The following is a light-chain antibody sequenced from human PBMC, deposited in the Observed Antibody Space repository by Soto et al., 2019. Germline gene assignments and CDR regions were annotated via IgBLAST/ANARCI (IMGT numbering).Light chain of an antibody. CDR2: AAS. V-gene: IGKV1-39*01. CDR3: QQYQSLT. Sequence: DIQMTQSPSSLSASVGDRVIITCRASQNIVTYLNWYQHKPGEAPKVLIYAASVLQSGVPSRFSGSGSGTEFTLTISRLEPEDFAVYYCQQYQSLTFGGGTKVEIK. J-gene: IGKJ4*01. CDR1: QNIVTY.